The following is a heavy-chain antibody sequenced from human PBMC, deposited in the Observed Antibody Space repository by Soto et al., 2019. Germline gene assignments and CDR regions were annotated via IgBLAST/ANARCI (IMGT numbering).Heavy chain of an antibody. CDR3: ANSPIAVLPATEPHYYYYYYMDV. D-gene: IGHD2-2*01. Sequence: EVQLLESGGGLVQPGGSLRLSCAASGFTFSSYALTWVRQAPGKGLEWVSAISGTGGRTYYADSVKGRFTISRDNSKNTLYLQMNSLRAEDSAVYYCANSPIAVLPATEPHYYYYYYMDVWGKGTTVTVSS. CDR1: GFTFSSYA. CDR2: ISGTGGRT. J-gene: IGHJ6*03. V-gene: IGHV3-23*01.